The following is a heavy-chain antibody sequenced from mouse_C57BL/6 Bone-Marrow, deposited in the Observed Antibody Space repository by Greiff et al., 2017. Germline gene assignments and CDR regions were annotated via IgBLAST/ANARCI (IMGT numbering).Heavy chain of an antibody. CDR1: GFSLTSYG. CDR3: AKGIYYYGSSHGYWYFDV. CDR2: IWRGGST. J-gene: IGHJ1*03. V-gene: IGHV2-5*01. D-gene: IGHD1-1*01. Sequence: QVQLKESGPGLVQPSQSLSITCTVSGFSLTSYGVHWVRQSPGKGLEWLGVIWRGGSTDYNAAFMSRLSITKDNSKSQVFFKMNSLQADDTAIYYCAKGIYYYGSSHGYWYFDVWGTGTTVTVSS.